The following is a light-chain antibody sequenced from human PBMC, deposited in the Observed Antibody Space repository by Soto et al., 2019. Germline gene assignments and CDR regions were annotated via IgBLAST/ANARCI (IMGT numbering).Light chain of an antibody. J-gene: IGKJ2*01. V-gene: IGKV3-20*01. CDR2: RTS. CDR3: QHYGSSPTEVT. Sequence: DIVLTQSAGTLSLSPGERATLSCRASQSVSSTHLAWYQQKFGQAPRLLVYRTSRGATGIPDRFSGSGSGTEFTLTINRLEPEDFAVYYCQHYGSSPTEVTFGQGTKLEI. CDR1: QSVSSTH.